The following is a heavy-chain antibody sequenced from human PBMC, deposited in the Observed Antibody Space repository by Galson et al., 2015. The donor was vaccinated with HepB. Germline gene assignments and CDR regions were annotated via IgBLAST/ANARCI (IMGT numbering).Heavy chain of an antibody. CDR2: IRSKAYGGTT. J-gene: IGHJ6*03. V-gene: IGHV3-49*03. CDR3: TLTSYYYYYYMDV. Sequence: SLRLSCAASGFTFGDYAMSWFRQAPGKGLEWVGYIRSKAYGGTTEYAASVKGRFTISRDDSKSIAYLQMNSLKTEDTAVYYCTLTSYYYYYYMDVWGKGTTVTVSS. D-gene: IGHD4/OR15-4a*01. CDR1: GFTFGDYA.